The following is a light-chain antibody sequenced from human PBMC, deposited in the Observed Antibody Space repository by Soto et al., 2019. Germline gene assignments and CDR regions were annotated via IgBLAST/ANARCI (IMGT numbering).Light chain of an antibody. J-gene: IGKJ1*01. CDR3: QQYQNWPIPPST. Sequence: EIVMTQSPATLSVSPGERATLSCRASQSVSSNLACYQQKPAQAPRLLIYCASTRATGSPAKFSGSRSGTAVTLTIISLQSEEFAVYYGQQYQNWPIPPSTFGQGTKVEIK. CDR2: CAS. V-gene: IGKV3-15*01. CDR1: QSVSSN.